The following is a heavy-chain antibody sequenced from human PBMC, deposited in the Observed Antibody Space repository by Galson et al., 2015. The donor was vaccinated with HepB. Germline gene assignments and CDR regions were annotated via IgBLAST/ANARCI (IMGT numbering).Heavy chain of an antibody. CDR3: AHTLVTLGPTTVTTPDGMDV. CDR1: GFSLSTSGVG. CDR2: IYWNDDK. J-gene: IGHJ6*02. D-gene: IGHD4-17*01. Sequence: PALVKPTQTLTLTCTFSGFSLSTSGVGVGWIRQPPGKALEWLALIYWNDDKRYSPSLKSRLTITKDTSKNQVVLTMTNMDPVDTATYYCAHTLVTLGPTTVTTPDGMDVWGQGTTVTVSS. V-gene: IGHV2-5*01.